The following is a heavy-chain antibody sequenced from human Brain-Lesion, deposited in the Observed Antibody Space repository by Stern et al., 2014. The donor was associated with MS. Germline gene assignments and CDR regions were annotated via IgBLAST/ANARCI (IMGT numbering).Heavy chain of an antibody. V-gene: IGHV4-30-4*01. CDR2: IHYSGGT. CDR1: GGSISSGDNY. J-gene: IGHJ4*02. Sequence: VQLEESGPGLVTPSQTLSLTCTVSGGSISSGDNYWSWIRQPPGKGPEWIGYIHYSGGTNFNPSLKSRATISAGTSKNQFSLKLNSMTAADTAVYYCARVPDYGDAFFDYWGQGILVTVSS. D-gene: IGHD4-17*01. CDR3: ARVPDYGDAFFDY.